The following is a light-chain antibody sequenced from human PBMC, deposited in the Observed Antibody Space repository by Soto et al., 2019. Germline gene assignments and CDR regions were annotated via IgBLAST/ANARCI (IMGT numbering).Light chain of an antibody. J-gene: IGKJ2*01. CDR3: QQYAGWPRT. CDR2: EAS. CDR1: QSVRNN. V-gene: IGKV3-15*01. Sequence: ELVMSQSPATLSVSPGERATLSCRASQSVRNNVAWYQHKPGQAPRLLIYEASTRATGVPVRFSGGGSGTEFTLTISSLQSEDFAVYYCQQYAGWPRTFGQGTKLEIK.